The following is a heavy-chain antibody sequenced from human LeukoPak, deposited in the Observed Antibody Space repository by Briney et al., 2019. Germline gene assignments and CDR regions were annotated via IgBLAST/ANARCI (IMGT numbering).Heavy chain of an antibody. V-gene: IGHV3-7*01. CDR2: IKQDGSEK. CDR1: GFTFSSYW. Sequence: GGSLRLSCAASGFTFSSYWMSWVRQAPGKGLEWVANIKQDGSEKYYVDSVKGRFTISRDNAKNSLYLQMNSLRAEDTAVYYCASDGSGGSPGYYMDVWGKGTTVTVSS. J-gene: IGHJ6*03. D-gene: IGHD2-15*01. CDR3: ASDGSGGSPGYYMDV.